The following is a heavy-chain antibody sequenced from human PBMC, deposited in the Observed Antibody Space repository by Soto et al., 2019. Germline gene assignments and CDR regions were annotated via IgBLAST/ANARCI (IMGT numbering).Heavy chain of an antibody. D-gene: IGHD3-3*01. J-gene: IGHJ6*02. V-gene: IGHV1-18*01. Sequence: ASVKVSCKASGYTFTSYGISWVRQAPGQGLEWMGWISAYSGNTNYAQKLQGRVAMTTDTSTSTAYMELRSLRSDDTAVYYCARDIDFWSGYSFRGADYGMDVWGQGTTVTVSS. CDR1: GYTFTSYG. CDR3: ARDIDFWSGYSFRGADYGMDV. CDR2: ISAYSGNT.